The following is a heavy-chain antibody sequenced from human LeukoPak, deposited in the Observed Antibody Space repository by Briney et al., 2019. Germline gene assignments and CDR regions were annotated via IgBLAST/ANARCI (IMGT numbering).Heavy chain of an antibody. D-gene: IGHD3-9*01. CDR2: INHSGST. J-gene: IGHJ5*02. Sequence: SETLSLTCAVYGGSSSGYYWSWIRQPPGKGLEWIGEINHSGSTNYNPSLKSRVTISVDTSKNQFSLKLSSVTAADTAVYYCARVKRRRPYDILTGSVDNWFDPWGQGTLVTVSS. CDR1: GGSSSGYY. V-gene: IGHV4-34*01. CDR3: ARVKRRRPYDILTGSVDNWFDP.